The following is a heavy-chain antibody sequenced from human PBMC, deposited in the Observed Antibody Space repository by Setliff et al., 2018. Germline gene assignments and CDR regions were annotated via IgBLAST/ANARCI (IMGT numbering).Heavy chain of an antibody. CDR1: GYTFTNYY. V-gene: IGHV1-2*06. Sequence: ASVKVSCKASGYTFTNYYIHWVRQAPGQGLEWMGRINPNSGGTNYAQKFQGRVTMTRDTSITTAYMDLTSLRSDDTAVYYCARSSGPRVVLAADFDYWGQGTLVTVSS. D-gene: IGHD3-9*01. CDR2: INPNSGGT. J-gene: IGHJ4*02. CDR3: ARSSGPRVVLAADFDY.